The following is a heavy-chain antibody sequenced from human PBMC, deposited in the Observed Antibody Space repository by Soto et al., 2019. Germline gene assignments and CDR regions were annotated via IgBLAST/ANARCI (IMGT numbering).Heavy chain of an antibody. CDR2: IWYDGSNK. V-gene: IGHV3-33*01. CDR1: GFTFSSYG. Sequence: GGSLRLSCAASGFTFSSYGMHWVRQAPGKGLEWVAVIWYDGSNKYYADSVKGRFTISRDNSKNTLYLQMNSLRAEDTAVYYCARAAEIVVVPAAAPDAFDIWGQGTMVTVSS. CDR3: ARAAEIVVVPAAAPDAFDI. J-gene: IGHJ3*02. D-gene: IGHD2-2*01.